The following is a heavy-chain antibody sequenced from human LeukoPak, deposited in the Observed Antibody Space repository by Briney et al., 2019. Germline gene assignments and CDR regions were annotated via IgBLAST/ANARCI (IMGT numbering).Heavy chain of an antibody. Sequence: SETLSLTCTVSGGSISSSSYYWGWIRQPPGKGLEWIGSIYFSGSTYYNPSLKSRVTISVDTSKNQFSLMLSSVTAADTAVYYCARDGRERGSLFDYWGQGTLVTVSS. CDR3: ARDGRERGSLFDY. D-gene: IGHD5-12*01. V-gene: IGHV4-39*07. J-gene: IGHJ4*02. CDR2: IYFSGST. CDR1: GGSISSSSYY.